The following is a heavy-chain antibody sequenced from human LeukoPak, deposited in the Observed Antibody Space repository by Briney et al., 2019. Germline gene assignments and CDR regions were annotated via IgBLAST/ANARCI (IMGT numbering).Heavy chain of an antibody. V-gene: IGHV3-23*01. CDR2: ISGSGGST. D-gene: IGHD3-9*01. Sequence: PGGSLRLSCAASGFTFSSYAMSWVRQAPEKGLEWVSAISGSGGSTYYADSVKGRFTISRDNSKNTLYLQMNSLRAEDTAVYYCAKTLRYFDWLRYYFDYWGQGTLVTVSS. CDR3: AKTLRYFDWLRYYFDY. CDR1: GFTFSSYA. J-gene: IGHJ4*02.